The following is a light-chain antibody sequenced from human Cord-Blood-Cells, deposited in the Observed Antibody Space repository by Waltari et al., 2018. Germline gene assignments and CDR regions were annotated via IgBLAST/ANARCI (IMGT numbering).Light chain of an antibody. CDR2: GAS. CDR1: QSVSSN. CDR3: QQYNNWPHT. Sequence: DIVMTQSPATLSVSPGERATLSCRASQSVSSNLAWYQQKPCQAPRLLIYGASTRATGIPARFSGSGSGTEFTLTISSLQSEDFAVYYCQQYNNWPHTFGQGTKLEIK. J-gene: IGKJ2*01. V-gene: IGKV3-15*01.